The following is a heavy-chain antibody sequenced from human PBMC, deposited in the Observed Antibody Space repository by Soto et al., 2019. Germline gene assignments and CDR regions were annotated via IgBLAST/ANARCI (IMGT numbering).Heavy chain of an antibody. Sequence: QVQLQESGPGLVKPSETLSLTCTVSGGSISSYYWSWIRQPAGKGLEWIGRIYTSGSTNYNPSLKSRVTMSVDTSKNPFSLKLSSVTAADTAVYYCAREYSSSSGYYYYYGMDVWGQGTTVTVSS. V-gene: IGHV4-4*07. CDR1: GGSISSYY. CDR3: AREYSSSSGYYYYYGMDV. CDR2: IYTSGST. D-gene: IGHD6-6*01. J-gene: IGHJ6*02.